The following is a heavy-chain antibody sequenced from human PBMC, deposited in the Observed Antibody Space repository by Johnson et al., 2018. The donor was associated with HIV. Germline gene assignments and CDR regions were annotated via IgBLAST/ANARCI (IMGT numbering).Heavy chain of an antibody. Sequence: VQLVESGGGLVKPGGSLRLSCAASGFTFSYAWMNWVRQAPGKGLEWVGRIKSKTDGGTTDYAAPVKGSFSISRDDSKNTLYLQMNSLKTEDTAGYYCTTGWYSVDDLPNACDICGQGTMVTVSS. CDR3: TTGWYSVDDLPNACDI. J-gene: IGHJ3*02. D-gene: IGHD5/OR15-5a*01. CDR2: IKSKTDGGTT. V-gene: IGHV3-15*01. CDR1: GFTFSYAW.